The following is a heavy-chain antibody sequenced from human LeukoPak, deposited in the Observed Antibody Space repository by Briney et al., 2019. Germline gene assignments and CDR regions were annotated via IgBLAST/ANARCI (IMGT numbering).Heavy chain of an antibody. Sequence: GGSLRLSCSASQFKFDTYGMHWVRQTPGKGLEYVSGINSDGLSTYYANSVKGRFTISTDNAKNTLYLQMGSLKTEDMAVYYCARSTDGSAHFDYWGQGTLVTVFS. J-gene: IGHJ4*02. V-gene: IGHV3-64*01. CDR1: QFKFDTYG. CDR3: ARSTDGSAHFDY. D-gene: IGHD1-1*01. CDR2: INSDGLST.